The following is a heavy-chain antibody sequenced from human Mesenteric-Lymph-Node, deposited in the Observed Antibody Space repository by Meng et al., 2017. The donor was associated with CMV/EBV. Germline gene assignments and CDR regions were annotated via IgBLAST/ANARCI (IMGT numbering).Heavy chain of an antibody. Sequence: LTCAVSGGSIRSSNWWSWDRQPPGKGLEWIGEVYHSGTNNYNPSLKSRVTISVDKSKNQFSLKLSSVTAADTAVYYCARYGSGWYDYWGQGTLVTVSS. D-gene: IGHD6-19*01. CDR3: ARYGSGWYDY. J-gene: IGHJ4*02. CDR2: VYHSGTN. CDR1: GGSIRSSNW. V-gene: IGHV4-4*02.